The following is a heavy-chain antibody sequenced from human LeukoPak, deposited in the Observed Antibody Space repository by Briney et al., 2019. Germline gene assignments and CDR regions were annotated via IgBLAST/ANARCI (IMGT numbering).Heavy chain of an antibody. J-gene: IGHJ4*02. V-gene: IGHV4-39*01. CDR1: GGSLSSGSYY. CDR2: IYYSGIT. D-gene: IGHD6-19*01. CDR3: ARIMWLAYYYFDY. Sequence: AETLSLTCTVSGGSLSSGSYYWGWIRQPPGKGLEWIGSIYYSGITYYNPSLKRRVTISVDTSKNQFSLKLNSLTAADTAVYYCARIMWLAYYYFDYWGQGTLVAVSS.